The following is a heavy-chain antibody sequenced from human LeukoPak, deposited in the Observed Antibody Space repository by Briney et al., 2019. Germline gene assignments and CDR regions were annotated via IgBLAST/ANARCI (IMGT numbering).Heavy chain of an antibody. V-gene: IGHV4-4*09. CDR2: IYTTGST. CDR3: ARRGTIFGPESL. J-gene: IGHJ2*01. Sequence: SETLSLTCNVSGGSISSYYWSWIRQPPGKGLEWIGYIYTTGSTDYNPSLKSRVTISVDTSKNQLSLNLSFVTAADTAVYYCARRGTIFGPESLWGRGTLVTVSS. D-gene: IGHD3-3*01. CDR1: GGSISSYY.